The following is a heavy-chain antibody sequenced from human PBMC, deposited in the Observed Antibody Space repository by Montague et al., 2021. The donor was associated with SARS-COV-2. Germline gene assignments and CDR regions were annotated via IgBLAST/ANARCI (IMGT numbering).Heavy chain of an antibody. CDR2: AYYSGST. Sequence: SETLSLTCTVTGGPISSYYWSWIWLPPGPGLEWIGFAYYSGSTNSNPTLTSRVTISVATSTTQFSLKLSSVTVADTAVYYCARDSRTDFDWLFPDSGSYYYCRDGWGKGTTVTVSS. D-gene: IGHD3-9*01. J-gene: IGHJ6*03. CDR3: ARDSRTDFDWLFPDSGSYYYCRDG. CDR1: GGPISSYY. V-gene: IGHV4-59*01.